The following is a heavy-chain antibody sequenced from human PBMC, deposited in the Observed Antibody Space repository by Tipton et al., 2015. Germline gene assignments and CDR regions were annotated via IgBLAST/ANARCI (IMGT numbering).Heavy chain of an antibody. V-gene: IGHV1-2*02. J-gene: IGHJ4*02. CDR3: ARDRYGDRDFDY. Sequence: QVQLVQSGAEVKKPGASVKVSCKASGYTFTGNYIHWVRQAPGQGLEWVGRINPNSGGANYAQIFQGRVTMTRDTSITTAYMELSRLKSNDTAVYYCARDRYGDRDFDYWGQGTLVTVAS. CDR1: GYTFTGNY. D-gene: IGHD4-17*01. CDR2: INPNSGGA.